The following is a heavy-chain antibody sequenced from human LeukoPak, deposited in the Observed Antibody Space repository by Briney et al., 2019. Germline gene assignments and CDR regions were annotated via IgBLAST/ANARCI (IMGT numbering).Heavy chain of an antibody. V-gene: IGHV3-23*01. J-gene: IGHJ4*02. CDR3: AKDHCSVPNCLAGSDY. CDR2: ITDSGRGR. Sequence: GGSLRLSCAASGFTFSSYAMSWVRQAPGKGLEWVSGITDSGRGRFYVDSVKGRFTISRDNSKNMLYLEMNSLRAEDTAVYYCAKDHCSVPNCLAGSDYWGEGSLVTVSS. CDR1: GFTFSSYA. D-gene: IGHD2-2*01.